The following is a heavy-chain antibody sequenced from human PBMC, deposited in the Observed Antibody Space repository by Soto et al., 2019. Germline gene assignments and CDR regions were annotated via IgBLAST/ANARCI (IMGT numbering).Heavy chain of an antibody. CDR2: ISTYNGKT. J-gene: IGHJ3*02. V-gene: IGHV1-18*01. D-gene: IGHD1-26*01. Sequence: QLQLVQSGGEVKTPGASVKVSCTTSGYTFTSHGISWVRQAPGQGLEWMGWISTYNGKTDYAQKFQGRVTMTADTRTSTVYMEVRGLRSDYTAVYYCARLLTEGATYREDAFDMWGQGTKVTVSS. CDR3: ARLLTEGATYREDAFDM. CDR1: GYTFTSHG.